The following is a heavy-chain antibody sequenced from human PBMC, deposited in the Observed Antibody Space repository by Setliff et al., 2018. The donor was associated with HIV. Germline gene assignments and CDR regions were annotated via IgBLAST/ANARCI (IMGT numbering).Heavy chain of an antibody. V-gene: IGHV4-59*01. Sequence: SETLSLTCSVSGVSITNNYWTWIRQPPGKGLEWIGFIYYSGTTNYNPSLKSRVTMSLDTSKNQFSLEVNSLSSADTAVYYCARMVIQFEDYHFDDWGQGALVTVSS. D-gene: IGHD3-10*01. CDR2: IYYSGTT. CDR3: ARMVIQFEDYHFDD. J-gene: IGHJ4*02. CDR1: GVSITNNY.